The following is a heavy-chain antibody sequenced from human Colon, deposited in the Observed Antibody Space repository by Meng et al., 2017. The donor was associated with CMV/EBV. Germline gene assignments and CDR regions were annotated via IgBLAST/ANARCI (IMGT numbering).Heavy chain of an antibody. CDR1: GFTFSSFG. J-gene: IGHJ4*02. CDR2: VNSDGSNT. D-gene: IGHD6-6*01. Sequence: GESLKISCATSGFTFSSFGMNWVRQVPGRGPVWVSRVNSDGSNTPYADSARGRFTISRDNAKNTLYLQMSGLRAEDTAIYYCAGSESSNKFDYWGQGTLVTVSS. CDR3: AGSESSNKFDY. V-gene: IGHV3-74*01.